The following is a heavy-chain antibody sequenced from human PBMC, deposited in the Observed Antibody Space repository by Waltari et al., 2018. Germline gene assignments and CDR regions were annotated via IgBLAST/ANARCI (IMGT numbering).Heavy chain of an antibody. CDR2: IYYSGST. CDR1: GGSISSYY. Sequence: QVQLQESGSGLVKPSETLSLTCTVSGGSISSYYWSWIRQPPGKGLEWIGYIYYSGSTNYNPSLKSRVTISVDTSKNQFSLKLSSVTAADTAVYYCARGAPSRKNSGPVRYYYYMDVWGKGTTVTVSS. V-gene: IGHV4-59*01. J-gene: IGHJ6*03. CDR3: ARGAPSRKNSGPVRYYYYMDV. D-gene: IGHD1-26*01.